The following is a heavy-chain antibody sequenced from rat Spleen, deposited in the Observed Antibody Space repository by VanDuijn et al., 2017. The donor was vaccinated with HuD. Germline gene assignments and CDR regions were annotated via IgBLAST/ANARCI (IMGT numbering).Heavy chain of an antibody. J-gene: IGHJ4*01. CDR1: GFTFSSFP. Sequence: EVQLVESGGDLVQPGRSVKLSCAASGFTFSSFPMAWVRQAPTKGLEWVATISTRGGSTYYRDSVKGRFTISRDNAKSTLSLQMNILRSEDTATYYCARHSAAPVYVMDAWSQGASVTVSS. V-gene: IGHV5-46*01. D-gene: IGHD1-11*01. CDR3: ARHSAAPVYVMDA. CDR2: ISTRGGST.